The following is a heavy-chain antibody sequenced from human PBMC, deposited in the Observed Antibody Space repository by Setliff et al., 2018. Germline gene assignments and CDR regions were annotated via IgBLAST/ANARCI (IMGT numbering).Heavy chain of an antibody. V-gene: IGHV4-39*01. CDR3: ARTGTYRYFDY. CDR1: GASLNSGTYY. J-gene: IGHJ4*02. Sequence: SETLSLTCTVSGASLNSGTYYWGWIRQPPGKGLEWSGRIYYRGATYYNPSLKGRLTISVDTAQNQFSLRLTSVTAADTAVYYCARTGTYRYFDYWGQGALVTVSS. D-gene: IGHD1-1*01. CDR2: IYYRGAT.